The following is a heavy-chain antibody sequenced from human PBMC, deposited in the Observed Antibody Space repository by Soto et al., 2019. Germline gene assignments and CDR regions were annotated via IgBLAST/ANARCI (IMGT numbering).Heavy chain of an antibody. V-gene: IGHV4-4*02. D-gene: IGHD3-3*01. Sequence: PSETLSLTCAVSSGSISSSNWWSWVRQPPGKGLEWIGEIYHSGSTNYNPSLKSRVTISVDKSKNQFSLKLSSVTAADTAVYYCARDQNYDFWSGASLLDPENYYYYMDVWGKGTTVTVSS. J-gene: IGHJ6*03. CDR2: IYHSGST. CDR3: ARDQNYDFWSGASLLDPENYYYYMDV. CDR1: SGSISSSNW.